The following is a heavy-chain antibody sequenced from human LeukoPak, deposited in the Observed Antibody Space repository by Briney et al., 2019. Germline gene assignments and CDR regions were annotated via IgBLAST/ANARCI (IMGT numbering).Heavy chain of an antibody. Sequence: GGSLRLSCAASGFTFSSFNMHWVRQAPGKGLVWVSRLKSDGSTAMYADSVQGRFTISRDNGRNTVHLLMSSLTVEDTGVYYCARGIYGDPVAFDSWGQGALVTVSS. D-gene: IGHD4-17*01. CDR3: ARGIYGDPVAFDS. V-gene: IGHV3-74*03. J-gene: IGHJ4*02. CDR2: LKSDGSTA. CDR1: GFTFSSFN.